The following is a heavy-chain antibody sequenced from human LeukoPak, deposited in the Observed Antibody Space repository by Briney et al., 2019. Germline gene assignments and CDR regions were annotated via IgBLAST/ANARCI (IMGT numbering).Heavy chain of an antibody. J-gene: IGHJ6*03. CDR1: GGSISSYY. V-gene: IGHV4-59*01. Sequence: SETLSLTCTVSGGSISSYYWSWIRQPPGKGLEWIGYIYYSGSTNYNPSLKSRVTISVDTSKNQFSLKLTSVTAADTAVYYCARTTEGGYTYDYFYYYYMDVWGKGTTVTISS. CDR3: ARTTEGGYTYDYFYYYYMDV. CDR2: IYYSGST. D-gene: IGHD5-18*01.